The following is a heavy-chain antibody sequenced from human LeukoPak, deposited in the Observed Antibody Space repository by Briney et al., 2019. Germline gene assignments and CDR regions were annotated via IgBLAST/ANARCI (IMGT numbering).Heavy chain of an antibody. J-gene: IGHJ4*02. CDR1: GESFSGYY. Sequence: SEALSLTCAVYGESFSGYYWSWIRQPPGKGLEWIGEINHSGSTNYNPSLKSRVTISVDTSKNQFSLKLSSVTAADTAVYYCARGRLGTKLKKYYFDYWGQGTLVTVSS. D-gene: IGHD2-8*01. V-gene: IGHV4-34*01. CDR3: ARGRLGTKLKKYYFDY. CDR2: INHSGST.